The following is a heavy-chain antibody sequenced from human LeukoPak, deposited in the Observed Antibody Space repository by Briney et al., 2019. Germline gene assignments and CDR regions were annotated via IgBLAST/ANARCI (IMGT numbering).Heavy chain of an antibody. CDR2: ISAYNGNT. Sequence: ASVKVSCKASGYTFTSYGISWVRQAPGQGLEWMGWISAYNGNTNYAQKLQGRVTMTTDTSTSTAYMELRSLRSDDTAVYYCARADSGSYLTIYYYYYMDVWGKGTTVTVSS. J-gene: IGHJ6*03. CDR1: GYTFTSYG. V-gene: IGHV1-18*01. D-gene: IGHD1-26*01. CDR3: ARADSGSYLTIYYYYYMDV.